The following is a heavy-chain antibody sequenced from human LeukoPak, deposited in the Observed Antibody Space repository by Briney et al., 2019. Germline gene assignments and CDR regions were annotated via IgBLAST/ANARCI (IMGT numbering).Heavy chain of an antibody. D-gene: IGHD1-1*01. J-gene: IGHJ4*02. CDR2: ISGST. Sequence: GGSLRLSCVASGFTFNNYAMTWVRQAPGKGLEWVSAISGSTYYADSVKGRFTISRDNAKNSLYLQMNSLRVEDTAVYYCARCTTGRTFGSLREIKRSREIDYWGQGTLVTVSS. CDR3: ARCTTGRTFGSLREIKRSREIDY. CDR1: GFTFNNYA. V-gene: IGHV3-23*01.